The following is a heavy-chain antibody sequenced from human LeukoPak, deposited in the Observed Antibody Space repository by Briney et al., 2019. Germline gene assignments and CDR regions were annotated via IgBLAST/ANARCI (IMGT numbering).Heavy chain of an antibody. Sequence: SETLSLTCAVYGGSFSGYYWGWIRQPPGKGLEWIGEINHSGSTNYNPSLKSRVTISVDTSKNQFSLKLSSVTAADTAVYYCAMDLGYCSSTSCYAMPMDVWGQGTTVTVSS. J-gene: IGHJ6*02. CDR2: INHSGST. V-gene: IGHV4-34*01. CDR3: AMDLGYCSSTSCYAMPMDV. CDR1: GGSFSGYY. D-gene: IGHD2-2*01.